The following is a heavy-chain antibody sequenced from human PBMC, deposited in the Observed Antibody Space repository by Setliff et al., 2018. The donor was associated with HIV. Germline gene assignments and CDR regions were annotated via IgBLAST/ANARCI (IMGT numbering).Heavy chain of an antibody. Sequence: GGSLRLSCTVSGFTFNTAWMSWVRQAPGKGLEWVGHIRSKTDGATTDYAAPVKGRFTISRDDSKNTLHLQMNSLKIEDTAVYYCARDLAYWGQGTLVTVSS. CDR2: IRSKTDGATT. J-gene: IGHJ4*02. CDR3: ARDLAY. V-gene: IGHV3-15*01. CDR1: GFTFNTAW.